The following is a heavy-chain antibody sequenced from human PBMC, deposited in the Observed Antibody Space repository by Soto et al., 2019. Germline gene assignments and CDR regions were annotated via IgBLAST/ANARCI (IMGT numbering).Heavy chain of an antibody. CDR2: IIPIFGTA. Sequence: SVKVSCKASGGTFSSYAISWVRQAPGQGLEWMGGIIPIFGTANYAQKFQGRVTITADESTSTAYMELSSLRSEDTAVYYCARSYCSSTSCLEPYYYYGMDVWGQGTMVTVSS. CDR1: GGTFSSYA. J-gene: IGHJ6*02. D-gene: IGHD2-2*01. V-gene: IGHV1-69*13. CDR3: ARSYCSSTSCLEPYYYYGMDV.